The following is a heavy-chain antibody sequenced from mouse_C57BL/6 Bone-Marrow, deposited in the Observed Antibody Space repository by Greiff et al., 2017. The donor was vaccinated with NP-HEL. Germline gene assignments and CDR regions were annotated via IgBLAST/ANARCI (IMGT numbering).Heavy chain of an antibody. V-gene: IGHV1-18*01. D-gene: IGHD2-4*01. CDR2: INPNNGGT. J-gene: IGHJ3*01. CDR1: GYTFTDYN. CDR3: ARSVRGLRHWFAY. Sequence: VQLQQSGPELVKPGASVKIPCKASGYTFTDYNMDWVKQSHGKSLEWIGDINPNNGGTIYNQKFKGKATLTVDKSSSTVYMELRSLTSEDTAVYYCARSVRGLRHWFAYWGQGTLVTVSA.